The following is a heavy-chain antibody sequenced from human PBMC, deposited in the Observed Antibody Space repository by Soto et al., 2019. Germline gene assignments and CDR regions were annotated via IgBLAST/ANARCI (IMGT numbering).Heavy chain of an antibody. CDR3: TTDFWSGYWLVPAGY. J-gene: IGHJ4*02. D-gene: IGHD3-3*01. CDR1: GFTFSNAW. CDR2: IKSKTDGGKT. Sequence: GGSLRLSCAASGFTFSNAWMSWVRQAPGKGLEWVGRIKSKTDGGKTDYAAPVKGRFTISRDDSKNTLYLQMNSLKTEDTAVYYCTTDFWSGYWLVPAGYWGQGTLVTVSS. V-gene: IGHV3-15*01.